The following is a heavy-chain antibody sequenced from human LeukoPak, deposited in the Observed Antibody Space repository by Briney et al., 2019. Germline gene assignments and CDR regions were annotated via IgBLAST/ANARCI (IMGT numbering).Heavy chain of an antibody. J-gene: IGHJ6*02. D-gene: IGHD1-26*01. CDR1: GGSISSYY. CDR3: ARGVGVSGSYYRVWSMDV. Sequence: SETLSLTCTVSGGSISSYYWSWLRQPPGKGLEWIGYIYYSGSTNYNPSLKSRVTISVDTSKNQFSLKLSSVTAADTAVYYCARGVGVSGSYYRVWSMDVWGQGTTVTVSS. V-gene: IGHV4-59*01. CDR2: IYYSGST.